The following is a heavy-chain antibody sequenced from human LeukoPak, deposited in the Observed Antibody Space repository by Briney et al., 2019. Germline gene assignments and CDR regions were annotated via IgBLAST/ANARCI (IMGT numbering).Heavy chain of an antibody. J-gene: IGHJ4*03. CDR3: AKGGGANVGPTDY. CDR1: GFTFSTYA. Sequence: GGSLRLSCVASGFTFSTYAMSWVRQAPGKGLEWVSTISGSGGSTYYADSVKGRFTISGDNSKNTLYLQMNSLRVEDTAVYYCAKGGGANVGPTDYWGQGTTVTVSS. CDR2: ISGSGGST. V-gene: IGHV3-23*01. D-gene: IGHD1-26*01.